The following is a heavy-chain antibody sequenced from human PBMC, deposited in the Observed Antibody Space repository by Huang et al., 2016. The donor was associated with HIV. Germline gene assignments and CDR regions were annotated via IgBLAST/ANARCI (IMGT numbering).Heavy chain of an antibody. CDR1: GGSMSSYY. J-gene: IGHJ5*02. D-gene: IGHD6-6*01. Sequence: QVQLQESGPGLVKPSETLSLTCTVSGGSMSSYYWSWIRQPPGKGLEWIGYIYYSGSTNYTPSLKSRVTISGDTSKNQFSLRLSSVTAADTAVYYCASASIAARRWFDPWGQGSLVTVSS. CDR3: ASASIAARRWFDP. CDR2: IYYSGST. V-gene: IGHV4-59*01.